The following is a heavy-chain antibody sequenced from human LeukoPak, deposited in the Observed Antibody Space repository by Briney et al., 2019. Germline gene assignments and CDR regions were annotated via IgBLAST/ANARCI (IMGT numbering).Heavy chain of an antibody. J-gene: IGHJ5*02. D-gene: IGHD2-15*01. CDR2: IYSGGST. Sequence: GGSLRLSCAASGFTVSSNYMSWVRQAPGKGLEWVSVIYSGGSTLYTDSVRGRFIISSDNSKNTLYLQVNSLRAEDTAVYYCARFGYCSGGACRRTWFDPWGQGTLVTVSS. CDR1: GFTVSSNY. V-gene: IGHV3-66*01. CDR3: ARFGYCSGGACRRTWFDP.